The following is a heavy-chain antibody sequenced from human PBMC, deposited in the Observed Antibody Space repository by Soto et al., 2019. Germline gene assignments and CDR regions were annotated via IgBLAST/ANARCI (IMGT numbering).Heavy chain of an antibody. V-gene: IGHV1-69*13. J-gene: IGHJ4*02. D-gene: IGHD5-12*01. Sequence: SVKVSCKASGGTFSSYAISWVRQAPGQGLEWMGGIIPIFGTANYAQKFQGRVTITADESTSTAYMELSSLRSEDTAVYYCARDGEMATFSAYWGQGTLVTVSS. CDR3: ARDGEMATFSAY. CDR2: IIPIFGTA. CDR1: GGTFSSYA.